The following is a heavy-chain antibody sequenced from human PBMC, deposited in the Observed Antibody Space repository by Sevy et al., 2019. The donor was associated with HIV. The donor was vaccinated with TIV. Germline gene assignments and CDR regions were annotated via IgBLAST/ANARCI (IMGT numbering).Heavy chain of an antibody. CDR2: INPNSGGT. V-gene: IGHV1-2*02. Sequence: ASVKVSGEASGYTFTGYYMHWVRQAPGQGLEWMGWINPNSGGTNYAQKFQGRVTMTRDTSISTAYMELSRLRSDDTAVYYCARPILSGSYYGGGFDYWGQGTLVTVSS. CDR1: GYTFTGYY. J-gene: IGHJ4*02. CDR3: ARPILSGSYYGGGFDY. D-gene: IGHD1-26*01.